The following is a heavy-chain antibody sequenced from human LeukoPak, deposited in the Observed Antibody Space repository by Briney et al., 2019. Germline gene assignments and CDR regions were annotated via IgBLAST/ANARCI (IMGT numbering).Heavy chain of an antibody. CDR2: IIPIFGTA. J-gene: IGHJ6*03. D-gene: IGHD6-13*01. Sequence: SVKVPCKASGGTFSSYAISWVRQAPGQGLEWMGGIIPIFGTANYAQKFQGRVTITTDESTSTAYMELSSLRSEDTAVYYCARVTAAGTVYYYYMDVWGKGTTVTVSS. CDR1: GGTFSSYA. V-gene: IGHV1-69*05. CDR3: ARVTAAGTVYYYYMDV.